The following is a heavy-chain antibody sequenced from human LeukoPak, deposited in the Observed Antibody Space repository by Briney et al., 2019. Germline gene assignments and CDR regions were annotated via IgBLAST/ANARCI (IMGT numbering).Heavy chain of an antibody. CDR3: ARRPWNYAIQH. Sequence: GGSLRLSCAASGFTFSTYWMHWVRQAPGKGLVWVSRINSDGSSTTYADSVKGRFTISRDNAKNTLYLQMNSLRAEDTAVYYCARRPWNYAIQHWGQGTLVTVSS. D-gene: IGHD1-7*01. CDR1: GFTFSTYW. CDR2: INSDGSST. J-gene: IGHJ1*01. V-gene: IGHV3-74*01.